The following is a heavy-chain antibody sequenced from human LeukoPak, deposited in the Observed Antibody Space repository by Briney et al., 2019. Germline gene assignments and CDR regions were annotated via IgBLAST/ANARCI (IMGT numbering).Heavy chain of an antibody. V-gene: IGHV3-48*02. CDR1: GFTFSSYS. J-gene: IGHJ4*02. D-gene: IGHD1-26*01. Sequence: PGGSLRLSCAASGFTFSSYSMNWVRQAPGKGLEWVSYISSSSSTIYYADSVKGRFTFSRDNAKNSLYLQMNSLRDEDTAVYYCARPEHGGSYPFDYWGQGTLVTVSS. CDR2: ISSSSSTI. CDR3: ARPEHGGSYPFDY.